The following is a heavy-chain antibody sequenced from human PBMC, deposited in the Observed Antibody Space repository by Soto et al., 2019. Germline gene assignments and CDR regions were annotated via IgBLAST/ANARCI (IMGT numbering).Heavy chain of an antibody. D-gene: IGHD2-2*02. CDR3: VRDSQIPTSYGMDV. J-gene: IGHJ6*02. Sequence: GESLKISCKGSGYSFTSYWISWVRQMPGKGLEWMGRMDPSDSYTNYSPSFQGHVTISADKSISTAYLQWSSLKASDTAMYYFVRDSQIPTSYGMDVWGQGSTVTVSS. CDR1: GYSFTSYW. CDR2: MDPSDSYT. V-gene: IGHV5-10-1*01.